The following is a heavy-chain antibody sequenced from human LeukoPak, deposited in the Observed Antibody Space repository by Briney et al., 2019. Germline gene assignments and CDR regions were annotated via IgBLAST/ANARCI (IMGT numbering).Heavy chain of an antibody. V-gene: IGHV1-2*02. CDR1: GYTFTGYY. Sequence: GASVKVSCKASGYTFTGYYMHWVRQAPGQGLEWMGWINPNSGGTNYAQKFQGRVTMTRDTSISTAYMELSRLRSDDTAVYYCARGSGYYDSSGSSYDYRGQGTLVTVSS. D-gene: IGHD3-22*01. CDR3: ARGSGYYDSSGSSYDY. CDR2: INPNSGGT. J-gene: IGHJ4*02.